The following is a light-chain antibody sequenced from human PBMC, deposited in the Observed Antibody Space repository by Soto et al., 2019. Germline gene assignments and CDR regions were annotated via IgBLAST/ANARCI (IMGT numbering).Light chain of an antibody. CDR3: QQYDILPIT. V-gene: IGKV1-33*01. Sequence: DIQMTQSHSSLFASVGDRFTITCQATQDINIYLNWYQQKPGKAPNLLIYDASNLEIGVPSRFSGSGSGTHFTFTISSLQTEDIGTYYCQQYDILPITFGRGTRLEIK. CDR2: DAS. CDR1: QDINIY. J-gene: IGKJ5*01.